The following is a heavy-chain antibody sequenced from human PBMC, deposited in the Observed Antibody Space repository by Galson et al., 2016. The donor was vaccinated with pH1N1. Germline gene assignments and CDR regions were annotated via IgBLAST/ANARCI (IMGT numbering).Heavy chain of an antibody. Sequence: LRLSCAASGFPFSAYAMHWVRQAPGKGLEYVSVIGSNERTTYYADSVNGRFTISRDNSKNTVYLQMGSLRAEDMAVYYCTRDAGGYSDFDYWGQGTLVTVSS. CDR3: TRDAGGYSDFDY. J-gene: IGHJ4*02. CDR1: GFPFSAYA. D-gene: IGHD1-26*01. CDR2: IGSNERTT. V-gene: IGHV3-64*02.